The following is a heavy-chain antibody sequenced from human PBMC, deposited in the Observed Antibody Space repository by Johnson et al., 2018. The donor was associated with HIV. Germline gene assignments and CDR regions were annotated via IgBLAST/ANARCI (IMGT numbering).Heavy chain of an antibody. CDR3: ASAYTANI. Sequence: QPGRSLRLSCAASGFTFSSYAMHWVRQAPGKGLVWVSRINSDGTNTTYADSVKGRFTISRDNARNTLFLQMHSLRAEDTAVYYCASAYTANIWGRGTMVTVSS. CDR2: INSDGTNT. V-gene: IGHV3-74*01. D-gene: IGHD2-21*02. J-gene: IGHJ3*02. CDR1: GFTFSSYA.